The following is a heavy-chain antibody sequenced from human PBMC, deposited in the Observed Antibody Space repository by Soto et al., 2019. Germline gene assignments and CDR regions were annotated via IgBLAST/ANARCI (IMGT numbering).Heavy chain of an antibody. V-gene: IGHV3-33*01. J-gene: IGHJ5*02. CDR3: ARDDDYEANAIDL. CDR1: GFTFSRYG. Sequence: QVQLVESGGGVVQPGRSLRLSCVASGFTFSRYGMHWVRQAPGKGLEWVAVIWNDRSKQVYDDSVKGRFTISRDNSKNTLYLEMDSLRDEDTSVYYCARDDDYEANAIDLWGQGTLVTVSS. D-gene: IGHD4-17*01. CDR2: IWNDRSKQ.